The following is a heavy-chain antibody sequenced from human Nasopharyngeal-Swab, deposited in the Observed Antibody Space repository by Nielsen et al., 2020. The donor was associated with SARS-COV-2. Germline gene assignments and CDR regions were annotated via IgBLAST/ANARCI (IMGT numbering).Heavy chain of an antibody. V-gene: IGHV4-38-2*01. J-gene: IGHJ5*02. CDR2: MHHTGST. Sequence: SETLSLTCAVSGDSITSGYFWGWIRQPPGKGLEWIGSMHHTGSTYYNPSLKSRVTISIDTSKNQFSMKLSPVTAADTAVYYCARLYISPRRFDPWGQGTLVTVSS. D-gene: IGHD2-2*02. CDR3: ARLYISPRRFDP. CDR1: GDSITSGYF.